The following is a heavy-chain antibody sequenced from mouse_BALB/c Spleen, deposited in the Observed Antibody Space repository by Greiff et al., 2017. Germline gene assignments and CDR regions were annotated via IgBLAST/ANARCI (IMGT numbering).Heavy chain of an antibody. V-gene: IGHV3-6*02. Sequence: EVKLVESGPGLVKPSQSLSLTCSVTGYSITSGYYWNWIRQFPGNKLEWMGYISYDGSNNYNPSLKNRISITRDTSKNQFFLKLNSVTTEDTATYYCARREDYGSYFDVWGAGTTVTVSS. J-gene: IGHJ1*01. CDR3: ARREDYGSYFDV. CDR1: GYSITSGYY. CDR2: ISYDGSN. D-gene: IGHD1-2*01.